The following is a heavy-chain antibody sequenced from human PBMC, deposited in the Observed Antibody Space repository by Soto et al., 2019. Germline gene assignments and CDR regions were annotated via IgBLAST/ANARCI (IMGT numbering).Heavy chain of an antibody. J-gene: IGHJ6*03. CDR2: ISAYNGNT. V-gene: IGHV1-18*01. CDR3: AVGVQEGYYYYYMDG. Sequence: ASVKVSCKASGYTFTSYGISWVRQAPGQGLEWMGWISAYNGNTNYAQKLQGRVTMTTDTSTSTAYMELSSLRSEDTAVYYCAVGVQEGYYYYYMDGWGKGTPVTVAS. CDR1: GYTFTSYG.